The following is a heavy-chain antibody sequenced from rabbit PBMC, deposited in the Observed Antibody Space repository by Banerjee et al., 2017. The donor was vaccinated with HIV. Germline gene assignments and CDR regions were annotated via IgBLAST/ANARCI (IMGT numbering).Heavy chain of an antibody. D-gene: IGHD4-2*01. CDR1: EFSFNNGYW. J-gene: IGHJ4*01. CDR3: ATYGGYAGGGAFNL. Sequence: QSLEESGGDLVKPGASLTLTCTASEFSFNNGYWMCWVRQAPGKGLEWIACIDAGNSGSTYYASWAKGRFTISKTSSTTVTLQMTSLTAADTATYFCATYGGYAGGGAFNLWGPGTLVTVS. CDR2: IDAGNSGST. V-gene: IGHV1S40*01.